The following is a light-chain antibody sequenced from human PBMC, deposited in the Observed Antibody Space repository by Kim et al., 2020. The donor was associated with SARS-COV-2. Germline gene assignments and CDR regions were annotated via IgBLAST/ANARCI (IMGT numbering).Light chain of an antibody. CDR3: WSYAGSSVV. CDR1: SSDVGGYNY. Sequence: QSALTQTRSVSGSPGQSVTISCTGTSSDVGGYNYVSWYQQHPGKAPKLMIYDVIKRPSGVPDRFSGSKSGNTASLTVSGLQAEDEADYYCWSYAGSSVVFGRGTQLTVL. CDR2: DVI. J-gene: IGLJ2*01. V-gene: IGLV2-11*01.